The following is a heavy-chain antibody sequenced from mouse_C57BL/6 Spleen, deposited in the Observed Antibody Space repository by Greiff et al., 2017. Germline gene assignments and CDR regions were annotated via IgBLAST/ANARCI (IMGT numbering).Heavy chain of an antibody. J-gene: IGHJ3*01. CDR1: GYAFSSYW. V-gene: IGHV1-80*01. D-gene: IGHD2-4*01. CDR2: IYPGDGDT. CDR3: ARNYYDYLAWFAY. Sequence: QVQLQQSGAELVKPGASVKISCKASGYAFSSYWMNWVKQRPGKGLEWIGQIYPGDGDTNYNGKFKGKATLTADKSSSTAYMQLSSLTSEDSAVYFCARNYYDYLAWFAYWGQGTLVTVSA.